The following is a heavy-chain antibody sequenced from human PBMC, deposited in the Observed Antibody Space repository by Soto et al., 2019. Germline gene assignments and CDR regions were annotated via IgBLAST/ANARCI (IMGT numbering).Heavy chain of an antibody. Sequence: EAQLLESGGGLVQPGGSLRLSCAASGFAFSNFAMSWVRQAPGKGLEWVSAIGSGSRVTHYAESVEDRFTISRDDSKNTLYLQLNSLTAADTAVYYCAAPRAAVPHTRYFDPWGQGTPVTVSP. J-gene: IGHJ5*02. V-gene: IGHV3-23*01. CDR2: IGSGSRVT. CDR3: AAPRAAVPHTRYFDP. CDR1: GFAFSNFA. D-gene: IGHD6-13*01.